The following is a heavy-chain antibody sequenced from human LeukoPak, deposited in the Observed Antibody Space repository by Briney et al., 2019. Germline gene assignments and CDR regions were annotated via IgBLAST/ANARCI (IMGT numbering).Heavy chain of an antibody. CDR1: GFTFSSYW. D-gene: IGHD6-19*01. CDR2: INSDGSST. CDR3: ARLPHYSSGWTPFDY. J-gene: IGHJ4*02. V-gene: IGHV3-74*01. Sequence: GGSLRLSCAASGFTFSSYWMHWVRQAPGKGLVWVSRINSDGSSTSYADSVKGRFTISRDNAKNTPYLQMNSLRAEDTAVYFCARLPHYSSGWTPFDYWGQGALVTVSS.